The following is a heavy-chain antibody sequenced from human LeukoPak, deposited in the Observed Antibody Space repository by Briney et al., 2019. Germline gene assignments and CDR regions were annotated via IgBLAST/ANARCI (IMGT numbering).Heavy chain of an antibody. D-gene: IGHD3-22*01. CDR3: ARDFWYYYDSSGYDAFDI. J-gene: IGHJ3*02. V-gene: IGHV3-9*01. CDR1: GFTFDDCA. CDR2: ISWNSGSI. Sequence: GRSLRLSCAASGFTFDDCAMHWVRQAPGKGLEWVSGISWNSGSIGYADSVKGRFTISRDNAKNSLFLQMNSLRAEDTAVYFCARDFWYYYDSSGYDAFDIWGQGTMVTVSS.